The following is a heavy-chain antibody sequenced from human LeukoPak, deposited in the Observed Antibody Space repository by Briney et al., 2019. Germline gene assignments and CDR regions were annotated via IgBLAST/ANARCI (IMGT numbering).Heavy chain of an antibody. CDR2: IWYDGSNK. V-gene: IGHV3-33*06. Sequence: GRSLRLSCAASGFTFSSYGMHWVRQAPGKGLEWVAVIWYDGSNKYYADSVKGRFTISRDNSKNTLYLQMNSLRAEDTAVYYCAKVVTGYYFDYWGQGTLVTVSS. J-gene: IGHJ4*02. CDR1: GFTFSSYG. CDR3: AKVVTGYYFDY. D-gene: IGHD3-9*01.